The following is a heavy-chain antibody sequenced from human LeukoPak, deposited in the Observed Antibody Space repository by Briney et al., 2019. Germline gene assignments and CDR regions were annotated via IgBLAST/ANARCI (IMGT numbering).Heavy chain of an antibody. CDR1: GGSISNNY. V-gene: IGHV4-59*12. CDR2: IYDNGST. J-gene: IGHJ3*02. Sequence: SQSLSLTCTVSGGSISNNYWTWIRHPPGHRLKWIGYIYDNGSTNYNPSLKSRVTMSVDTSKNQFSLNLGSVTAADTAVYYCAREESTSAFDIWGQGTMVTVSS. CDR3: AREESTSAFDI.